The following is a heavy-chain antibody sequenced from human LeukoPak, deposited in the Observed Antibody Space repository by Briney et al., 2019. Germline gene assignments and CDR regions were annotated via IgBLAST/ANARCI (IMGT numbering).Heavy chain of an antibody. CDR3: ARGVAAEGDY. CDR1: GVSISSSNSY. CDR2: IYYSGGT. D-gene: IGHD6-13*01. Sequence: SETLSLTCTVSGVSISSSNSYWGWIRQPPGKGLEWIGHIYYSGGTYYNPSLPSLKRRVTISVDTSKNQLSLKLSSVTAADTAVYYCARGVAAEGDYWGQGTLATVSS. V-gene: IGHV4-39*07. J-gene: IGHJ4*02.